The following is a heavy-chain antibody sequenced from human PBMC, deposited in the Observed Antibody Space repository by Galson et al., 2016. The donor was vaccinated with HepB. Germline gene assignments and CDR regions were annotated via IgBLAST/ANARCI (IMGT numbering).Heavy chain of an antibody. J-gene: IGHJ4*02. V-gene: IGHV6-1*01. CDR3: ARSYLLGRGFGW. Sequence: GERGERNSAGWNWIRQSPSRGLEWLGRTFYRSNWQNDYAESVRSRITINPDTSKNQFSLQLNSVTPEDTAVYYCARSYLLGRGFGWWGQGTLVTVSS. D-gene: IGHD7-27*01. CDR2: TFYRSNWQN. CDR1: GERGERNSAG.